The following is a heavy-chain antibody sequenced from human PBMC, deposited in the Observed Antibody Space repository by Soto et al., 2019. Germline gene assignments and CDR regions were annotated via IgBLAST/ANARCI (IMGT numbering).Heavy chain of an antibody. Sequence: QVQLQQWGAGLLKPSETLSLTCAVYGGSFSGYYWCWIRQPPGKGLEWIGDVNHGGSTNYNPSLKSLVTISVDTSKNLFSLKLSSVTAADTAVYYCARGGPNCSGGRCLGFHDYCYGMDVWGQGTTVTVSS. D-gene: IGHD2-15*01. J-gene: IGHJ6*02. CDR1: GGSFSGYY. CDR2: VNHGGST. V-gene: IGHV4-34*01. CDR3: ARGGPNCSGGRCLGFHDYCYGMDV.